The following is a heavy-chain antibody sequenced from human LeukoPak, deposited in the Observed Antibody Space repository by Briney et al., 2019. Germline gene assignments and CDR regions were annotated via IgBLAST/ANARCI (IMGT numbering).Heavy chain of an antibody. J-gene: IGHJ3*02. Sequence: SETLSLTCAVYGGSFSGYYWSWIRQPPGKGLEWIGEINHSGSTNYNPSLKSRVTISVDTSKNQFSLKLNSVTAADTAVYYCARLGGSYYVLDAFDIWGQGTMVTVSS. V-gene: IGHV4-34*01. CDR2: INHSGST. CDR3: ARLGGSYYVLDAFDI. D-gene: IGHD1-26*01. CDR1: GGSFSGYY.